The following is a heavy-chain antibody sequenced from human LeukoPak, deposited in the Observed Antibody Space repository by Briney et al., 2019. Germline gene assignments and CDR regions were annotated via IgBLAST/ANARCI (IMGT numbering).Heavy chain of an antibody. J-gene: IGHJ4*02. D-gene: IGHD2-15*01. CDR2: MYTGGSTI. V-gene: IGHV3-11*04. CDR3: ATSGGHPKGFDF. Sequence: GGSLRLSCAASGITLNDSYMSWIRQAPGKGLEWISSMYTGGSTIYYAGSVKGRFTISRDNAKSSLHLQMNSLSAEDTAVYYCATSGGHPKGFDFWGQGTLVTVSS. CDR1: GITLNDSY.